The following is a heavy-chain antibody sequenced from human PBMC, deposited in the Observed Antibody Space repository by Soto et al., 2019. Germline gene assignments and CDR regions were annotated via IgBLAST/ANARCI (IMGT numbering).Heavy chain of an antibody. V-gene: IGHV1-58*01. CDR2: IVVGSGNT. J-gene: IGHJ4*02. CDR3: AADGIAAAGDFDY. CDR1: GFTFTSSA. Sequence: SVKVSCKASGFTFTSSAVQWVRQARGQRLEWIGWIVVGSGNTNYAQKFQERVTITRDMSTSTAYMELSSLRSDDTAVYYCAADGIAAAGDFDYWGQGTLVTISS. D-gene: IGHD6-13*01.